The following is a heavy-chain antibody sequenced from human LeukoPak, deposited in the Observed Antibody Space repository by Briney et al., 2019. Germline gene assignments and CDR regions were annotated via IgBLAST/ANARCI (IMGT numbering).Heavy chain of an antibody. Sequence: GGSLRLSCTASGFSFSGHWMHWARQLPGKGLEWVSLISGSGDGTQSADSVTGRFTISRDNSKNTLYLQMDSLRADDTAIYYCAKARGSSSSLAYFDYWGQGTLVTVSS. J-gene: IGHJ4*02. CDR3: AKARGSSSSLAYFDY. CDR1: GFSFSGHW. D-gene: IGHD6-6*01. CDR2: ISGSGDGT. V-gene: IGHV3-23*01.